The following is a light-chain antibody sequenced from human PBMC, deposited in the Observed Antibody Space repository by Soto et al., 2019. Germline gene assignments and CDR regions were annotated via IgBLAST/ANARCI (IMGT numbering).Light chain of an antibody. CDR1: SSDVGDYDF. J-gene: IGLJ2*01. V-gene: IGLV2-14*01. CDR2: EVS. Sequence: QSVLTQPASVSGSPGQSITISCTGSSSDVGDYDFVSWYQQHPGKAPKLIIYEVSDRPSGVSNRFSGSKSGHTASLTISGLQAEDDAHYYCSSFTSTSTLVVFGGGTKVTVL. CDR3: SSFTSTSTLVV.